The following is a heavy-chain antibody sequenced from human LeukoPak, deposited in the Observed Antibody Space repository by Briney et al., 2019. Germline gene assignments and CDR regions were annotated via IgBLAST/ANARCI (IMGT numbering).Heavy chain of an antibody. CDR2: IWYDGSNK. J-gene: IGHJ4*02. V-gene: IGHV3-33*01. Sequence: GVSLRLSCAASGFTFSSYGMHWVRQAPGKGLEWVAVIWYDGSNKDYADSVKGRFTISRDNSKNTLYLQMNSLRSDDTAVYYCARGNYGSGRLFYFDYWGQGTLVTVSS. D-gene: IGHD3-10*01. CDR1: GFTFSSYG. CDR3: ARGNYGSGRLFYFDY.